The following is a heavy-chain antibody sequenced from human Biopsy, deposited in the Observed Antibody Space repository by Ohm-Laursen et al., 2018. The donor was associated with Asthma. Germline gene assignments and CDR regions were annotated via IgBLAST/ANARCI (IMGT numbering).Heavy chain of an antibody. J-gene: IGHJ4*02. D-gene: IGHD6-6*01. V-gene: IGHV3-30-3*01. Sequence: SRRLSCTASGFTFRYFGMHWVRQAPGKVLEWVAGIFFDGSNKYYADSVKGRFTISRDNSKDTLYLQVTSLRGDDTAVYYCARGKTWGRSYYFDYWGQGTLVTVSS. CDR2: IFFDGSNK. CDR1: GFTFRYFG. CDR3: ARGKTWGRSYYFDY.